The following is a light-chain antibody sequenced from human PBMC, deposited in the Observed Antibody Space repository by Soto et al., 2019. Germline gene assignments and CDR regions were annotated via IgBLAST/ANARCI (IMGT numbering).Light chain of an antibody. Sequence: DIQMTQSPSSLSASVGDRVTITCRASQSISSYLNWYQQKPGKAPNLLIYKASNLESGVPSRFSGSGYGTEFTLTISSLQPDDFTTYYCQQYDSYPYTFGQGTKLEIK. CDR2: KAS. CDR1: QSISSY. CDR3: QQYDSYPYT. J-gene: IGKJ2*01. V-gene: IGKV1-5*03.